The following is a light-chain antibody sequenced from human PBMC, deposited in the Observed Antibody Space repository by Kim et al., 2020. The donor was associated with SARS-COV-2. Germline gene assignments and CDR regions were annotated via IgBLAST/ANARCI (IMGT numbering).Light chain of an antibody. CDR3: QSYDSSLGGWV. CDR1: SSNIGAGYD. Sequence: QSVLTQPPSVSGAPGQRVTISCTGRSSNIGAGYDVHWYQQFPGTAPRLLIYGNNNRPSGVPDRFSGSQSGTSASLAITGLQAEDEADYYCQSYDSSLGGWVFGGGTQLTVL. J-gene: IGLJ3*02. CDR2: GNN. V-gene: IGLV1-40*01.